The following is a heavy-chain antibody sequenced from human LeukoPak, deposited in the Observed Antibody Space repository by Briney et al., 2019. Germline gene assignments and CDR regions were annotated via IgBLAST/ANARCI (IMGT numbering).Heavy chain of an antibody. V-gene: IGHV3-48*03. CDR2: ISSSGSTI. D-gene: IGHD3-22*01. J-gene: IGHJ4*02. CDR1: GFTFGDYA. Sequence: PGGSLRLSCTASGFTFGDYAMSWVRQSPGKGLEWVSYISSSGSTIYYADSVKGRFTISRDNARNSLYLQMNSLRAEDTAVYYCARDNYDSSGPYYFDYWGQGTLVTVSS. CDR3: ARDNYDSSGPYYFDY.